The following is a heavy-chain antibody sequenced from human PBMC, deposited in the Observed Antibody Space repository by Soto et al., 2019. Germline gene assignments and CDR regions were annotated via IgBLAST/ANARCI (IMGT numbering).Heavy chain of an antibody. CDR3: ARSYGSGSRPFDY. D-gene: IGHD3-10*01. V-gene: IGHV1-69*02. CDR1: GGTFSSYT. Sequence: QVQLVQSGAEVKNPGSSVRVSCKASGGTFSSYTLNWVRQAPGKGLEWMGRIIPILSMSTYAQKFQGRVSIIADKSTTTAYMTLSSLRSDDTAIYYCARSYGSGSRPFDYWGQGTLVTVSS. CDR2: IIPILSMS. J-gene: IGHJ4*02.